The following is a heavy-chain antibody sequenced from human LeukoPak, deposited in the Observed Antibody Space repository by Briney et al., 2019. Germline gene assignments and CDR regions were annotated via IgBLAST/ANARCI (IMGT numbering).Heavy chain of an antibody. Sequence: SETLSLTCTVSGGSISSYYWSWIRQPPGKGLEWIGYIYYSGSTYYNPSLKSRVTISVDTSKNQSSLKLSSVTAADTAVYYCARAPLGSDAFDIWGQGTMVTVSS. D-gene: IGHD3-16*02. CDR2: IYYSGST. V-gene: IGHV4-30-4*08. J-gene: IGHJ3*02. CDR3: ARAPLGSDAFDI. CDR1: GGSISSYY.